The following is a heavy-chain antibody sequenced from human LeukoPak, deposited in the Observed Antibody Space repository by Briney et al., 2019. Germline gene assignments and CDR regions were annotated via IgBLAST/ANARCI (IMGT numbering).Heavy chain of an antibody. V-gene: IGHV3-7*01. D-gene: IGHD5-12*01. J-gene: IGHJ4*02. CDR2: IETDGDEK. CDR1: GFTFRDYW. CDR3: ARDIPSGFYTPDY. Sequence: PGGSLRLSCVASGFTFRDYWISWVRQAPGMGLGWVAHIETDGDEKNYVDSVKGRFTISRDNGRNSLYLQMSSLRVEDTAVYYCARDIPSGFYTPDYWGRGTLVTVSS.